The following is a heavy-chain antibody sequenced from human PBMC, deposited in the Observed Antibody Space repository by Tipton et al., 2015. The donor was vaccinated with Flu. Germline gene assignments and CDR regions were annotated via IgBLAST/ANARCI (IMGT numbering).Heavy chain of an antibody. CDR1: GYTFTSYD. Sequence: QLVQSGAEVKKPGASVKVSCKASGYTFTSYDINWVRQATGQGLEWMGWMNPNSGNTGYAQKFQGRVTMTRNTSISTAYMELSSLGSGDPAVFSCARGIPGGFSPASDYWGQGTLVTVSS. CDR3: ARGIPGGFSPASDY. V-gene: IGHV1-8*01. J-gene: IGHJ4*02. D-gene: IGHD4-23*01. CDR2: MNPNSGNT.